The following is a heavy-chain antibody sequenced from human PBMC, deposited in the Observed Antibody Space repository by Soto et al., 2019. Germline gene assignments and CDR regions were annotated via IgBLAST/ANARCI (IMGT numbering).Heavy chain of an antibody. CDR3: AEGLVGGAFDI. J-gene: IGHJ3*02. CDR1: GGTFSSYT. CDR2: IIPILGIA. Sequence: QVQLVQSGAEVKKPGSSVKVSCKASGGTFSSYTISWVRQAPGQGLEWMGRIIPILGIANYAQKFQGRVTITADKSTSTAYMELSSLGSEDTAVYYCAEGLVGGAFDIWGQGTMVTVSS. D-gene: IGHD3-10*01. V-gene: IGHV1-69*02.